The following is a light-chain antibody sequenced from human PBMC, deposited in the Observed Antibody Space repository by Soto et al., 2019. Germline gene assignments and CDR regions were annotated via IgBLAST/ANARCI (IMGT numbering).Light chain of an antibody. J-gene: IGLJ1*01. CDR1: NSDVGAYFY. Sequence: QSALTQPASVSGSPGQSLTISCTGTNSDVGAYFYVSWYQQHPGKAPKLLIYDVTSQPSGVSHRFSGAKSGNTASLTISGLQAEDEADYYCSSYTGNTYVFGSGTKLTVL. V-gene: IGLV2-14*01. CDR2: DVT. CDR3: SSYTGNTYV.